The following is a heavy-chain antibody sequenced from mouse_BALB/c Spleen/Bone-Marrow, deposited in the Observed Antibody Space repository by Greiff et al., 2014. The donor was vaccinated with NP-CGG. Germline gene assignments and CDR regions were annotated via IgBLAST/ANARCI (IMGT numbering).Heavy chain of an antibody. Sequence: VQLKQSGPELVKPGASVKLSCKASGYTFTSYVMHWVKQKPGQGLEWIGYINPYNDGTKYNAKFKGKATLTTDKSSSTAYMQLSSLTSEDSAVDYCARRGYRYDGFAYWGQGTLVTVSA. CDR3: ARRGYRYDGFAY. J-gene: IGHJ3*01. CDR2: INPYNDGT. CDR1: GYTFTSYV. V-gene: IGHV1-14*01. D-gene: IGHD2-14*01.